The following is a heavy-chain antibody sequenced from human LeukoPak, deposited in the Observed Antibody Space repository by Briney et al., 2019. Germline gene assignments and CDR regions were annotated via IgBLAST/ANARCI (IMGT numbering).Heavy chain of an antibody. V-gene: IGHV4-34*01. Sequence: SETLSLTCAVYGGSFSGYYWSWIRQPPGKGLEWIGEINQSGSTNYNPSLKSRVTISVDTSKNQFSLKLSSVTAADTAVYYCARGRPMGYCSSTSCYRWFDPWGQGTLVTVSS. D-gene: IGHD2-2*01. CDR2: INQSGST. J-gene: IGHJ5*02. CDR1: GGSFSGYY. CDR3: ARGRPMGYCSSTSCYRWFDP.